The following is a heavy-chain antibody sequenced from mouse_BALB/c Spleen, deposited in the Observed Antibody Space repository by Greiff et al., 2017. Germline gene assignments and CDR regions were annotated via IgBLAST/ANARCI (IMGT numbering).Heavy chain of an antibody. CDR2: INPSTGYT. V-gene: IGHV1-7*01. Sequence: QVQLKESGAELAKPGASVKMSCKASGYTFTSYWMHWVKQRPGQGLEWIGYINPSTGYTEYNQKFKDKATLTADKSSSTAYMQLSSLTSEDSAVYYCARGATYAMDYWGQGTSVTVSS. D-gene: IGHD3-1*01. CDR1: GYTFTSYW. CDR3: ARGATYAMDY. J-gene: IGHJ4*01.